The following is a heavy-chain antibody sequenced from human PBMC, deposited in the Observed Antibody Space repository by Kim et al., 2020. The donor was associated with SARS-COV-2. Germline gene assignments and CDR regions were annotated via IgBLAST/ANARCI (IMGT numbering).Heavy chain of an antibody. CDR1: GYFFSTYD. CDR2: VTPSSGNT. CDR3: ARTTSGWPNWFDS. D-gene: IGHD6-19*01. Sequence: ASVKVSYMASGYFFSTYDINWVRQASGQGLEWLGWVTPSSGNTGYAQKFQGRVTVTRDNSIRTAYLELSNLRSEDTAVYYCARTTSGWPNWFDSWGQGTLVTVSS. V-gene: IGHV1-8*02. J-gene: IGHJ5*01.